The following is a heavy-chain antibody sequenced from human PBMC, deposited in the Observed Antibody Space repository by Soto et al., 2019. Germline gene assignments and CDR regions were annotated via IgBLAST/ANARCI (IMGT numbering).Heavy chain of an antibody. Sequence: QLQLQESGPGLVKASETLSLTCAVSGASISSEQYWTWVRQPPGQGLEWIGDIHHSGSTKNNPSLRSRLIMSVDTSKNQFSLNLNSVTAADTAVYYCARSFGWYAIDQWGQGTLVTVSS. CDR3: ARSFGWYAIDQ. CDR2: IHHSGST. V-gene: IGHV4-4*02. CDR1: GASISSEQY. D-gene: IGHD6-19*01. J-gene: IGHJ4*02.